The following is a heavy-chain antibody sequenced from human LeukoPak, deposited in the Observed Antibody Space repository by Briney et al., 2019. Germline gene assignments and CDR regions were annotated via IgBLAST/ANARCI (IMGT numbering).Heavy chain of an antibody. D-gene: IGHD3-22*01. CDR3: ARDPYYYDSSGYPFDY. CDR2: IFYSGST. CDR1: GGSISTSNYY. V-gene: IGHV4-39*07. J-gene: IGHJ4*02. Sequence: SETLSLTCTVSGGSISTSNYYWGWIRQPPGKGLEWIGNIFYSGSTYYSPSLKSRVTISLDTSKNQFSLKLSSVTAADTAVYYCARDPYYYDSSGYPFDYWGQGTLVTVSS.